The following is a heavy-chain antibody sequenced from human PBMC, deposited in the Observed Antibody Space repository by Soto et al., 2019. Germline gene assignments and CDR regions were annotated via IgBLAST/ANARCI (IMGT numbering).Heavy chain of an antibody. CDR1: GGSISSYY. CDR3: ARDPAFAGDNWFDP. V-gene: IGHV4-59*01. CDR2: IYYSGST. Sequence: SETLSLTCTVSGGSISSYYWSWIRQPPGKGLEWIGYIYYSGSTNYNPSLKSRVTISVDTSKNQFALKLSAVTAADTAVYYCARDPAFAGDNWFDPWGQGTLVTVSS. J-gene: IGHJ5*02.